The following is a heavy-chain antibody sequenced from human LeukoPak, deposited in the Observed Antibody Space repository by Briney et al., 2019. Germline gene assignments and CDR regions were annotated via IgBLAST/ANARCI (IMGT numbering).Heavy chain of an antibody. Sequence: GGSLRLSCAASGFTFSSYGMHWVRQAPGKGLEWVAVISYDGSNKYYADSVKGRFTISRDNSKNTLYLRMNSLRAEDTAVYYCAKGVIDFDYWGQGTLVTVSS. V-gene: IGHV3-30*18. J-gene: IGHJ4*02. CDR3: AKGVIDFDY. CDR2: ISYDGSNK. CDR1: GFTFSSYG. D-gene: IGHD5/OR15-5a*01.